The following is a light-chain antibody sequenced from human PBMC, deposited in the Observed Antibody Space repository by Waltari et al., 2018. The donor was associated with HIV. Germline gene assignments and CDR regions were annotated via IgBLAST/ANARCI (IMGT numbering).Light chain of an antibody. CDR3: AAWDDSLSGPV. Sequence: QSVLTQPPSASGTPGQRVTISCSGSRSNIVSNTVNWYQKLPGAAPKLLIYTNNRPTSGVPDRFSGSKSCPAAARATSGLQSEDEADYYCAAWDDSLSGPVFGGGTKLTVL. V-gene: IGLV1-44*01. CDR1: RSNIVSNT. CDR2: TNN. J-gene: IGLJ3*02.